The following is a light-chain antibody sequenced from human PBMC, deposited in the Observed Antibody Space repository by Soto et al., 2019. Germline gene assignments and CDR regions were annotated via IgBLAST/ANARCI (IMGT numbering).Light chain of an antibody. CDR2: GAS. J-gene: IGKJ1*01. V-gene: IGKV3-20*01. CDR3: QQYDDSPTWT. CDR1: QSVHRSY. Sequence: EIVLTQSPGTLSLSLGERATLSCRTSQSVHRSYLSWYQQKPGQAPRLLIYGASSRATGIPDRFTGSGSGTDFTLTISRLEPEDFAVYYCQQYDDSPTWTFGQGTKVEIK.